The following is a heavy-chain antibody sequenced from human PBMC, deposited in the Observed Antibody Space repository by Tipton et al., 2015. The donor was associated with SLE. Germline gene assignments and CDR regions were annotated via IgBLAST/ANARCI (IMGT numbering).Heavy chain of an antibody. Sequence: TLSLTCTVSSGSVSSGAYYWSWIRQHPGKGLEWIGYVFSIGTTYYNPSLQGRLSMSLDTSKNQLSLQLSSVTSADTAVYYCASYFYDSSGVCLFDLWGQGTLVTVSS. D-gene: IGHD3-22*01. CDR3: ASYFYDSSGVCLFDL. CDR2: VFSIGTT. CDR1: SGSVSSGAYY. J-gene: IGHJ4*02. V-gene: IGHV4-31*03.